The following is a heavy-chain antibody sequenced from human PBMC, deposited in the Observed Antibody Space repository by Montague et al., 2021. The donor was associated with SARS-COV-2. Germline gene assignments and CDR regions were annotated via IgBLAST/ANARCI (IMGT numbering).Heavy chain of an antibody. CDR3: ARARFDSNPYYYYGMDV. CDR2: ISYDGSNK. V-gene: IGHV3-30-3*01. D-gene: IGHD4-11*01. Sequence: SLRLSCAASGFTFSSYAMHWVRQAPGKGLEWVAVISYDGSNKYYADSVKGRFTISRDNSKNTLYLQMNGLRAEDTAVYYCARARFDSNPYYYYGMDVWGQGTTVTVSS. J-gene: IGHJ6*02. CDR1: GFTFSSYA.